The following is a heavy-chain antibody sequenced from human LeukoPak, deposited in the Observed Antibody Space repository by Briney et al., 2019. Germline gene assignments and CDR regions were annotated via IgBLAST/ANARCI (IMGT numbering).Heavy chain of an antibody. CDR3: ARGTGGYSSGWYSDY. D-gene: IGHD6-19*01. CDR1: GGTFSSYA. Sequence: GASVKVSCKASGGTFSSYAISWVRQAPGQGLEWMGGIIPIFGTANYAQKFQGRVTITADESTSAAYMELSSLRSEDTAVYYCARGTGGYSSGWYSDYWGQGTLVTVSS. CDR2: IIPIFGTA. V-gene: IGHV1-69*13. J-gene: IGHJ4*02.